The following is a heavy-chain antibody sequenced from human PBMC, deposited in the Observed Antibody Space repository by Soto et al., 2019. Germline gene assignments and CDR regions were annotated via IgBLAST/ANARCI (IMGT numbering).Heavy chain of an antibody. J-gene: IGHJ5*02. CDR2: IYYTGST. Sequence: QLRLQESGPGLVQPSETLSLTCTVSGGSISSSTYYWGWIRQPPGKGLEWIGSIYYTGSTYYKPPLKSRCTISVDTSKNQFSLKLSSVTASDTAIYYCARHSSSIAISGVVPSNWFDPWGQGTLVTVSS. CDR1: GGSISSSTYY. V-gene: IGHV4-39*01. D-gene: IGHD3-3*01. CDR3: ARHSSSIAISGVVPSNWFDP.